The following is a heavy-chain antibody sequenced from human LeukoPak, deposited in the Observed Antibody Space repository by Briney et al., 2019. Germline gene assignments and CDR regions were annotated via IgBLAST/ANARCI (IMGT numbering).Heavy chain of an antibody. CDR1: GGSISSGSYY. Sequence: SETLSLTCTVSGGSISSGSYYWSWIRQPAGKGLEWIGRIYTSGSTNYNPSLKSRVTISVDTPKNQFSLKLSSVTAADTAVYYCARDTLLVGDYGNFDYWGQGALVTVSS. V-gene: IGHV4-61*02. D-gene: IGHD4-17*01. CDR3: ARDTLLVGDYGNFDY. J-gene: IGHJ4*02. CDR2: IYTSGST.